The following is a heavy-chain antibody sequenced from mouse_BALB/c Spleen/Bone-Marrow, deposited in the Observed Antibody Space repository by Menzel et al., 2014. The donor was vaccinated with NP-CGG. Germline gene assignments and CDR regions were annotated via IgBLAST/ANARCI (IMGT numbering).Heavy chain of an antibody. CDR3: ARRGNWDVRRPFDV. Sequence: EVKLVESGGHLVKPGGSLKLSCAASGFTFXTYGMSWVRQTPDKRLEWVATINSGGGNTYYLDSVRGRFTISRDDARNTLYLHMSSLRSEDTAMYYCARRGNWDVRRPFDVWGAGTTVTVSS. J-gene: IGHJ1*01. V-gene: IGHV5-6*02. D-gene: IGHD4-1*01. CDR1: GFTFXTYG. CDR2: INSGGGNT.